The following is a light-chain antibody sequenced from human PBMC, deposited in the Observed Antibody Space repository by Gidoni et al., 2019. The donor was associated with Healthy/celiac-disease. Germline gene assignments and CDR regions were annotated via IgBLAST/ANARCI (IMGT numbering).Light chain of an antibody. CDR1: QSVLYSSNNKNY. V-gene: IGKV4-1*01. CDR2: WAS. Sequence: DIVMTQSPDSLAVSLGERATINCKSSQSVLYSSNNKNYLAWYQQKPGQPPKLLIYWASTRESGVPARVSGSGSGTDFTLTISSLQAEDVAVYYCQQYYSTPPTFGQGTKLEIK. CDR3: QQYYSTPPT. J-gene: IGKJ2*01.